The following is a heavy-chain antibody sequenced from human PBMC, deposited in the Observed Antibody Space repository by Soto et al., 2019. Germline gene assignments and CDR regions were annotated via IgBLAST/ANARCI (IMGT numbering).Heavy chain of an antibody. CDR1: GFSFSGSS. CDR3: ARDHGTSSSGVLIKGTDC. D-gene: IGHD3-3*01. CDR2: IKSKAKSYAT. Sequence: PGGSLRLSCAASGFSFSGSSLHWVRQASGKGLEWVGRIKSKAKSYATAYAVSVIGRFTISRDNSKNMVFLQIDSLRADDTAVYYCARDHGTSSSGVLIKGTDCWGQGILVTVSS. J-gene: IGHJ4*02. V-gene: IGHV3-73*01.